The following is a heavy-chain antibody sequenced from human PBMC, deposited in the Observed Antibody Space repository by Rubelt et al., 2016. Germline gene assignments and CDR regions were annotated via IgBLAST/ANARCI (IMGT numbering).Heavy chain of an antibody. CDR2: IRPDGIEK. V-gene: IGHV3-7*02. D-gene: IGHD4-17*01. Sequence: EEQLVESGGDLVQPGGSLRLSCVTSGFIFSSYWMTWVRQVPGKGLEWVAAIRPDGIEKYYGDSVKGRFTISRDNAKNSLYLQMNSLRAEDTAVYYCARGPNYGARVDYLDYWGQGTLVTVSS. J-gene: IGHJ4*02. CDR3: ARGPNYGARVDYLDY. CDR1: GFIFSSYW.